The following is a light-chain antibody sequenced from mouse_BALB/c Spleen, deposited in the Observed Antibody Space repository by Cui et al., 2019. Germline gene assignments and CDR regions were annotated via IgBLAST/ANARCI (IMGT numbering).Light chain of an antibody. CDR1: ENIYSN. J-gene: IGKJ5*01. V-gene: IGKV12-46*01. CDR2: AAT. Sequence: IQMHQSTASRCVSVGETVTITCRASENIYSNLAWYQQKQGKSPKLLVYAATNLADGVPSRFSGSGSGTQYSLKINSLQSEDFGSYYCQHFWSTPLTFGAGTKLELK. CDR3: QHFWSTPLT.